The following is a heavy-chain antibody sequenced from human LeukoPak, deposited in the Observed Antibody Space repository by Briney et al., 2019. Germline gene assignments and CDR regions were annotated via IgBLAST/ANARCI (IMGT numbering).Heavy chain of an antibody. J-gene: IGHJ3*02. V-gene: IGHV3-21*01. CDR2: ISSSSSYI. CDR1: GFTFSSYW. D-gene: IGHD3-10*01. Sequence: GGSLRLSCAASGFTFSSYWMHWVRQAPGKGLEWVSSISSSSSYIYYADSVKGRFTISRDNAKNSLYLQMNSLRAEDTAVYYCARDRWFGVSRIDAFDIWGQGTMVTVSS. CDR3: ARDRWFGVSRIDAFDI.